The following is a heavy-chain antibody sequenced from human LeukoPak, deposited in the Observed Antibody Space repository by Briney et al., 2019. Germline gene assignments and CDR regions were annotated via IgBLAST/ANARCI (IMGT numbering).Heavy chain of an antibody. D-gene: IGHD6-13*01. CDR1: GFTFSRLA. V-gene: IGHV3-66*01. J-gene: IGHJ4*02. CDR3: ASKVIAAAGPPWNY. CDR2: IYSGGST. Sequence: GGSLRLSCAASGFTFSRLAMTWVRQAPGKGLKWVSVIYSGGSTYYADSVKGRYTISRDNSKNTLYLQMNSLRAEDTAVYYCASKVIAAAGPPWNYWGQGTLVTVSS.